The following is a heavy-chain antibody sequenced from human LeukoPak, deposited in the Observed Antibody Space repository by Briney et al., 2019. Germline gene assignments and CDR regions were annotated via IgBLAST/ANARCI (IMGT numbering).Heavy chain of an antibody. Sequence: ASVTVSFKASGYTFTGYYMHWVRQAPGQGLEWMGWINPNSGGKNYAQKFQGRVTMTRDTSISTAYMELSRLRSDDTAVYYCARVGAVAGTVGFDYWGQGTLVTVSS. CDR1: GYTFTGYY. J-gene: IGHJ4*02. CDR2: INPNSGGK. D-gene: IGHD6-19*01. V-gene: IGHV1-2*02. CDR3: ARVGAVAGTVGFDY.